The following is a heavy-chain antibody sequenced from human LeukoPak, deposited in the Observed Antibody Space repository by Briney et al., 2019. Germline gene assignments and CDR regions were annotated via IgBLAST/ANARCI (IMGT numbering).Heavy chain of an antibody. Sequence: ASVKVSCKASGYTFTSYGISWSRQAPGQGLEWMGWISAYNGNTNYAQKLRGRVTMTTDTSTSTAYMELRSLRSDDTAVYYWARVISSGNWFDPWGQGTLVTVSS. D-gene: IGHD3-16*02. CDR2: ISAYNGNT. CDR1: GYTFTSYG. J-gene: IGHJ5*02. CDR3: ARVISSGNWFDP. V-gene: IGHV1-18*01.